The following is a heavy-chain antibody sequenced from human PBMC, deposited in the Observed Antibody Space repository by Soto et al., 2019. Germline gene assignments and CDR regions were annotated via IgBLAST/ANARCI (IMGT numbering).Heavy chain of an antibody. J-gene: IGHJ1*01. CDR3: AKMGGGILPKRFHV. CDR2: FTAAGRNT. Sequence: PGGSLRLSCAASGFTFSDFAMSWVRKAPGKGLEWVSTFTAAGRNTFYADSVKGRFTISRDNSKSTLYLHVNSLRVDDTAVYYCAKMGGGILPKRFHVWGQGTVGTVST. D-gene: IGHD3-16*01. V-gene: IGHV3-23*01. CDR1: GFTFSDFA.